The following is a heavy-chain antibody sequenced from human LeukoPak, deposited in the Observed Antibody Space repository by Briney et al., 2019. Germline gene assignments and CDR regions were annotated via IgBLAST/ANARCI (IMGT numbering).Heavy chain of an antibody. J-gene: IGHJ5*02. CDR1: GYTFTSYG. V-gene: IGHV1-18*04. D-gene: IGHD6-13*01. CDR3: ARESRAAADPGFNWFDP. Sequence: ASVKVSCKASGYTFTSYGISWVRQAPGQGLEWMGWISAYNGNTNYAQKLQGRVTMTTDTSTSTAYMELRSLRSEDTAVYYCARESRAAADPGFNWFDPWGQGTLVTVSS. CDR2: ISAYNGNT.